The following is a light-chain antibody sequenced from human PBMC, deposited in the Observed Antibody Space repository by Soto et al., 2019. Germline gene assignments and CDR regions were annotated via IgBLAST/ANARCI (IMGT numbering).Light chain of an antibody. CDR3: QQYGSSST. CDR2: GAS. Sequence: EIVLTQSPGTLSLSPGERATLSCRASQSVSNNYLAWYQQKPGQAPRLLIYGASNRATGIPDRFSGSGSGTDFTLTISRLEPEDFAVYYCQQYGSSSTFGQGTNVDNK. J-gene: IGKJ1*01. V-gene: IGKV3-20*01. CDR1: QSVSNNY.